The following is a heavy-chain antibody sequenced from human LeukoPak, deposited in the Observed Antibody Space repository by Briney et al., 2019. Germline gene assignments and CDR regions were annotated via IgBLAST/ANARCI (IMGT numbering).Heavy chain of an antibody. Sequence: PGGSLRLSCAASGFTFRGCAMQGVRQASGKGREWVGRIRSKANSYAKAYAASVKGRFTISRDDSKNTAYLQMNSLKTEDTAVYYCTRPGGDFDYWAQGTLVIVSS. CDR3: TRPGGDFDY. CDR1: GFTFRGCA. V-gene: IGHV3-73*01. J-gene: IGHJ4*02. D-gene: IGHD3-16*01. CDR2: IRSKANSYAK.